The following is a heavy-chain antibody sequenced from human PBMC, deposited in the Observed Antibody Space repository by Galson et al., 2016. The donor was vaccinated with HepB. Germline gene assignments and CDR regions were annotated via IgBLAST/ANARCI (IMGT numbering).Heavy chain of an antibody. CDR2: IKPDGTEK. D-gene: IGHD2-15*01. J-gene: IGHJ4*02. V-gene: IGHV3-7*03. CDR1: GFTFSTHW. Sequence: SLRLSCAASGFTFSTHWVNWVRQAPGKGLEWVANIKPDGTEKYYVDSVKGRFTISRDNAKSSLYLQMNSLRPEDTAVDYCASVPHGWWELDHWGQGTLVTVSS. CDR3: ASVPHGWWELDH.